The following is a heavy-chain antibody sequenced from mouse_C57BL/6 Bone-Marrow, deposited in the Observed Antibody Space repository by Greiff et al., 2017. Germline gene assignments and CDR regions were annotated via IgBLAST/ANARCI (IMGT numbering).Heavy chain of an antibody. CDR1: GYTFTSYW. CDR2: IDPSDSYT. Sequence: QVQLQQPGAELVKPGASVKLSCKASGYTFTSYWMQWVKQRPGQGLEWIGEIDPSDSYTNYNQKFKDKATLTADKSSSTAYMQLSSLTSEDSAVYYGAQRGYFDYWGQGTTLTVSS. J-gene: IGHJ2*01. V-gene: IGHV1-50*01. CDR3: AQRGYFDY.